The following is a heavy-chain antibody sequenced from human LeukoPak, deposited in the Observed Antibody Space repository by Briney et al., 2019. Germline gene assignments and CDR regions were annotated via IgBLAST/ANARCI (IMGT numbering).Heavy chain of an antibody. D-gene: IGHD3-22*01. J-gene: IGHJ1*01. V-gene: IGHV3-23*01. CDR2: ISGSGGST. Sequence: GGSLRLSCAASGFTFSSYAMSWARQAPGKGLEWVSAISGSGGSTYYADSVKGRFTISRDNSKNTLYLQMNSLRAEDTAVYYCAKDEPYYYDSSGPGRRGYFQHWGQGTLVTVSS. CDR3: AKDEPYYYDSSGPGRRGYFQH. CDR1: GFTFSSYA.